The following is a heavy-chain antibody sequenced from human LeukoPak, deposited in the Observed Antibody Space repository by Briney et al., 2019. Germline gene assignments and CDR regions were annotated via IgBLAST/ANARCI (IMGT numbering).Heavy chain of an antibody. CDR3: ARDRDYGDHRYFDY. V-gene: IGHV1-2*02. CDR2: INPNSGGT. CDR1: GYTFTGYY. D-gene: IGHD4-17*01. J-gene: IGHJ4*02. Sequence: ASVKVSCKASGYTFTGYYMHWVRQAPGQGLEWMGWINPNSGGTNYAQKFQGRVTMTRDTSISTAYMELSRLRSEDTAVYYCARDRDYGDHRYFDYWGQGTLVTVSS.